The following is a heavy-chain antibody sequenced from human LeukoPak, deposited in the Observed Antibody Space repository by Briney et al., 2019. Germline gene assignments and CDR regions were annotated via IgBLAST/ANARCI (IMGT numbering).Heavy chain of an antibody. CDR2: IIDSGDIT. CDR1: GFTFSSYA. J-gene: IGHJ6*03. V-gene: IGHV3-23*01. D-gene: IGHD3-16*01. CDR3: AKLGGQEVYNYYVGV. Sequence: GGSLRLSCEASGFTFSSYAMSWVRQAPGKGLEWVSGIIDSGDITYYANSAKGRFTISRDNSKNTLYLQMNSLRAEDTAVHYCAKLGGQEVYNYYVGVWGKGTTVAVSS.